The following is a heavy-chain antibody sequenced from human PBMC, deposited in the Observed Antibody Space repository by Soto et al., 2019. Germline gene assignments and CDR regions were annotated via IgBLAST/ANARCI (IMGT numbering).Heavy chain of an antibody. CDR3: ARDLNTYYDFWSGYYDY. D-gene: IGHD3-3*01. V-gene: IGHV3-21*01. Sequence: GGSLRLSCAASGFTFSSYSMNWVRQAPGKGLEWVSSISNSSSYIYYADSVKGRFTISRDNAKNSLYLQMNSLRAEDTAVYYCARDLNTYYDFWSGYYDYWGQGTLVTVSS. J-gene: IGHJ4*02. CDR2: ISNSSSYI. CDR1: GFTFSSYS.